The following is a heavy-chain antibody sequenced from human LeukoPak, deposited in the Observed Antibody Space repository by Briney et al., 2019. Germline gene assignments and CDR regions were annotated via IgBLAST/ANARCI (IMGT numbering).Heavy chain of an antibody. Sequence: ASVKVSCKASGYTFTSYGISWVRQAPGQGLEWMGRINPNSGGTNYTQKFQGRVTMTRDTSISTAYMELSRLRSDDTAVYYCARDPIAARTGMDVWGKGTTVTVSS. J-gene: IGHJ6*04. CDR2: INPNSGGT. CDR3: ARDPIAARTGMDV. D-gene: IGHD6-6*01. CDR1: GYTFTSYG. V-gene: IGHV1-2*06.